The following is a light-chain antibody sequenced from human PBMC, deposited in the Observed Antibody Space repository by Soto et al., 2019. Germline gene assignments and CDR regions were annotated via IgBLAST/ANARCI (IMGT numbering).Light chain of an antibody. CDR1: QSISSR. V-gene: IGKV1-5*01. CDR3: QQYNSYLLT. CDR2: DAS. J-gene: IGKJ4*01. Sequence: DIQMTQSPSTLSASVGDGVTITCRASQSISSRLAWYQQKPGKAPKLLIYDASSLESGVPSRFSGSGSGTEFTLTISSLQPDDFATYYCQQYNSYLLTFGGGTKVEIK.